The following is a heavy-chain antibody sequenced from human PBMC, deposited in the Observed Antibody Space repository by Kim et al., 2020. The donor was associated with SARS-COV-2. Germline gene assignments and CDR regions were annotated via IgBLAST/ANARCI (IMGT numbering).Heavy chain of an antibody. CDR2: INHSGST. J-gene: IGHJ4*02. CDR1: GGSFSGYY. Sequence: SETLSLTCAVYGGSFSGYYWSWIRQPPGKGLEWIGEINHSGSTNYNPSLKSRVTISVDTSKNQFSLKLSSVTAADTAVYYCARGGPRRCDYWGQGTLVTV. CDR3: ARGGPRRCDY. V-gene: IGHV4-34*01. D-gene: IGHD3-3*01.